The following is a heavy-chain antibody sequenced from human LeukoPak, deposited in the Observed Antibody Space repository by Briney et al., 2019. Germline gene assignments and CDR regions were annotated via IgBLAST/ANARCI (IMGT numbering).Heavy chain of an antibody. CDR2: IKQDGSEK. V-gene: IGHV3-7*01. J-gene: IGHJ4*02. CDR1: GFTFSSYW. Sequence: GGSLRLSCAASGFTFSSYWMSWVRLAPGKGLEWVANIKQDGSEKYYVDSVKGRFTISRDNAKNSLYLQMNSLRAEDTAVYYCARGQQPPDVFFDYWGQGTLVTVSS. CDR3: ARGQQPPDVFFDY. D-gene: IGHD6-13*01.